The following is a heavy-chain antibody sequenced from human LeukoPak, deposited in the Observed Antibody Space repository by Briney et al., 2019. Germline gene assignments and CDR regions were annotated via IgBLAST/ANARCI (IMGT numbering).Heavy chain of an antibody. V-gene: IGHV1-46*01. CDR1: GYIFTSYN. CDR2: INPSGGST. J-gene: IGHJ4*02. D-gene: IGHD3-22*01. Sequence: ASVKVSCKASGYIFTSYNIYWVRQAPGQGLEWMGIINPSGGSTNYAQKLQGRVTMTTDTSTSTAYMELRSLRSDDTAVYYCARDSAGSGYYLQYNWGQGTLVTVSS. CDR3: ARDSAGSGYYLQYN.